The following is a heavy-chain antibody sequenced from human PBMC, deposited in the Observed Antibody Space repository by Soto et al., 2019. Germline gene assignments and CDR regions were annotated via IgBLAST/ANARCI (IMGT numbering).Heavy chain of an antibody. V-gene: IGHV3-33*01. J-gene: IGHJ4*02. D-gene: IGHD2-15*01. CDR2: IWYDGSNK. CDR3: ARDGYCSGGSCYSVPVFDY. CDR1: GFTFSSYG. Sequence: QVQLVESGGGVVQPGRSLRLSCAASGFTFSSYGMHWVRQAPGKGLEWVAVIWYDGSNKILCRLREGPITISRDNSKNTLYLQMNSLRAEDTAVYYCARDGYCSGGSCYSVPVFDYWGQGTLVTVSS.